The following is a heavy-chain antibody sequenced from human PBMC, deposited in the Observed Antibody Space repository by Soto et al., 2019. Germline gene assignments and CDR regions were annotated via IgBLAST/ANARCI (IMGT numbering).Heavy chain of an antibody. CDR2: ISGSRNDGIT. D-gene: IGHD4-17*01. J-gene: IGHJ4*02. V-gene: IGHV3-23*01. Sequence: EVQLLESGGGLVQPGGSLRLSCAASGFSFSNYAMNWVRQAPGKGLELVSFISGSRNDGITKYVDSVKGRFTISRDNSKNTLYLQMSSLRAEDTAVYYCVNDPTDYGDNYWGQGTLVTVSS. CDR1: GFSFSNYA. CDR3: VNDPTDYGDNY.